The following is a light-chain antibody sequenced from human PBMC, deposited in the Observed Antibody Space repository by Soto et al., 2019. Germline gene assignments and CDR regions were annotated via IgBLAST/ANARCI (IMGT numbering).Light chain of an antibody. CDR1: QIINDN. Sequence: EVVMTQSPATLSVSPGERATLFCWASQIINDNVAWYQQKPGQAPRLLMYGATTRATDIPARFSGGQSGTEFTLTISSLQSEDSAVYYCQQYHNLWTFGQGTKVDIK. CDR2: GAT. CDR3: QQYHNLWT. V-gene: IGKV3D-15*01. J-gene: IGKJ1*01.